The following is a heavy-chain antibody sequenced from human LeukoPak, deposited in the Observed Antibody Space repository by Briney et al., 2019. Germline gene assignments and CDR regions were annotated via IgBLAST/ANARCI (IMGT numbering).Heavy chain of an antibody. CDR1: GFTFSSYW. CDR2: IKQDGSEK. D-gene: IGHD3-10*01. J-gene: IGHJ5*02. V-gene: IGHV3-7*03. CDR3: ANGINYYGSGGWFDP. Sequence: GGSLRLSCAASGFTFSSYWMSWVRQAPGKGLEWVANIKQDGSEKYYVDSVKGRFTISRDNAKNSLYLQMNSLRAEDTAVYYCANGINYYGSGGWFDPWGQGTLVTVSS.